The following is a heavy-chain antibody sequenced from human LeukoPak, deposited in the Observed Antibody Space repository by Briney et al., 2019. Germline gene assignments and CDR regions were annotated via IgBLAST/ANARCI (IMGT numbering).Heavy chain of an antibody. CDR3: AKDGFKYDSSGSGFDY. CDR2: ISWDGGST. D-gene: IGHD3-22*01. J-gene: IGHJ4*02. V-gene: IGHV3-43D*03. CDR1: GFTFDDYA. Sequence: GGSLRLSCAASGFTFDDYAMHWVRQAPGKGLEWVSLISWDGGSTYYADSVKSRFTISRDNSKTSLYLQMNSLRAEDTALYYCAKDGFKYDSSGSGFDYWGQGTLVTVSS.